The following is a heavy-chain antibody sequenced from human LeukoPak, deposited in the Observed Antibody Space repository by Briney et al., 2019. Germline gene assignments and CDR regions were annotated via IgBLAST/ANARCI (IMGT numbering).Heavy chain of an antibody. D-gene: IGHD6-19*01. CDR3: ARAVRGWLDY. CDR1: GFTFSTYE. V-gene: IGHV3-48*03. J-gene: IGHJ4*02. Sequence: GGSLRLSCAASGFTFSTYEMNWVRQAPGKGLEWASYITSSGSTIYYADSVKGRFTVSRDNAKNSLYLQMNSLRAEDTAVYYCARAVRGWLDYWGQGTLVTVSS. CDR2: ITSSGSTI.